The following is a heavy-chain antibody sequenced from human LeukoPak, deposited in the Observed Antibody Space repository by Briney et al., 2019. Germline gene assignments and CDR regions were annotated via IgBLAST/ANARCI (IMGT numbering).Heavy chain of an antibody. CDR1: GGSINDYY. J-gene: IGHJ4*02. Sequence: PSETLSLTCTVSGGSINDYYWSWIRQPPGKGLEWIGYIYYSGSTNYNPSLRSRVTISVDTSKNQFSLRLSFVTAADTAVYYCARQNTGLDYWDQGTLVTVSS. D-gene: IGHD3-10*01. V-gene: IGHV4-59*01. CDR3: ARQNTGLDY. CDR2: IYYSGST.